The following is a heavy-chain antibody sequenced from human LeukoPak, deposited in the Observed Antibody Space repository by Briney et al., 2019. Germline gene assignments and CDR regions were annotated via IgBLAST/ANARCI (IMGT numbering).Heavy chain of an antibody. J-gene: IGHJ4*02. CDR1: GGTFSSYA. CDR2: IIPILGIA. V-gene: IGHV1-69*04. D-gene: IGHD4-17*01. CDR3: ARGLRYYYFDY. Sequence: ASVKVSCKTSGGTFSSYAISWVRQAPGQGLEWMGRIIPILGIANYAQKLQGRVTMTTDTSTSTAYMELRSLRSDDTAVYYCARGLRYYYFDYWGQGTLVTVSS.